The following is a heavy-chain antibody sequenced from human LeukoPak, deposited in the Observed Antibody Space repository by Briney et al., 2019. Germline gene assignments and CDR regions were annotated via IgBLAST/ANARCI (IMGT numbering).Heavy chain of an antibody. D-gene: IGHD3-22*01. CDR1: GGPIIASY. Sequence: PSETLSLTCAVSGGPIIASYWSWIRQPPGKGLEWIGYTHYSGAGKYNPSLKSRVSISIDTSKNRFSLRLTSVTAADTAVYYCARVRFYDTTGYSTSYYLDYWGQGALVTVSS. CDR3: ARVRFYDTTGYSTSYYLDY. V-gene: IGHV4-59*01. J-gene: IGHJ4*02. CDR2: THYSGAG.